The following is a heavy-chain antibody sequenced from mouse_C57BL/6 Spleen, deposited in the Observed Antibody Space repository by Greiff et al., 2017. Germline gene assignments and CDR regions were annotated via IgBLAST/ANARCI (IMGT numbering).Heavy chain of an antibody. CDR1: GFTFSDYY. V-gene: IGHV5-12*01. CDR2: ISNGGGST. CDR3: ARQELL. J-gene: IGHJ4*01. Sequence: EVMLVESGGGLVQPGGSLKLSCAASGFTFSDYYMYWVRQTPEKRLEWVAYISNGGGSTYYPDTVKGRFTISRDNAKNTLYLQMSRLKSEDTAMYYCARQELLWGQGTSVTVSS. D-gene: IGHD1-1*01.